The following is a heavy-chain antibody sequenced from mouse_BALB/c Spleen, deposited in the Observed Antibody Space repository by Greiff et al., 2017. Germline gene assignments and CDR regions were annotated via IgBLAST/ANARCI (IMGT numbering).Heavy chain of an antibody. V-gene: IGHV5-9-4*01. D-gene: IGHD1-1*01. Sequence: EVQLVESGGGLVKPGGSLKLSCAASGFTFSSYAMSWVRQSPEKRLEWVAEISSGGSYTYYPDTVTGRFTISRDNAKNTLYLEMSSLRSEDTAMYYCAREDYYGGWDYWGQGTTLTVSS. J-gene: IGHJ2*01. CDR2: ISSGGSYT. CDR3: AREDYYGGWDY. CDR1: GFTFSSYA.